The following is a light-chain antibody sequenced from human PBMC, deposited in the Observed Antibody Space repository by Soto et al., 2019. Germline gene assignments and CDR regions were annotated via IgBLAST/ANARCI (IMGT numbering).Light chain of an antibody. Sequence: DIQMTQSPSTLSASVGDRVTITCRASQSISSWLAWYQQKPGKAPKLLIYKASSLESGVPSRFSGSGSGTEFTLTISSLQPDDFAPYYCQQYNSPVTFGQGTKLEIK. J-gene: IGKJ2*01. CDR3: QQYNSPVT. V-gene: IGKV1-5*03. CDR2: KAS. CDR1: QSISSW.